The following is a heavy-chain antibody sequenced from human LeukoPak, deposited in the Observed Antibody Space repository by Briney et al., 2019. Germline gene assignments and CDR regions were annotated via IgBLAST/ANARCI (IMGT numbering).Heavy chain of an antibody. V-gene: IGHV3-30*04. Sequence: PGGSLRLSCAASGFTFSSYAMHWVRQAPGKGLEWVAVISYDGSNKYYADSVKGRFTISRDNSKNTLYLQMNSLRAEDTAVYYCARDRGGAAFDYWGQGTLVTVSS. CDR2: ISYDGSNK. CDR1: GFTFSSYA. D-gene: IGHD3-16*01. CDR3: ARDRGGAAFDY. J-gene: IGHJ4*02.